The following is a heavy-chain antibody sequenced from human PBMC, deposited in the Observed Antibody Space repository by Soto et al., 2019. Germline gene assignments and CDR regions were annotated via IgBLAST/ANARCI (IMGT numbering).Heavy chain of an antibody. D-gene: IGHD6-13*01. Sequence: GGSLRLSCAASGFTFSSYWMHWVRQAPGKGLVWVSRINSDGSSTSYADSVKGRFTISRDNAKNTLYLQMNSLRAEDTAVYYCARDQGVGVTPWWAAGTDYYYYYGMDVWGQGTTVTVSS. J-gene: IGHJ6*02. V-gene: IGHV3-74*01. CDR1: GFTFSSYW. CDR2: INSDGSST. CDR3: ARDQGVGVTPWWAAGTDYYYYYGMDV.